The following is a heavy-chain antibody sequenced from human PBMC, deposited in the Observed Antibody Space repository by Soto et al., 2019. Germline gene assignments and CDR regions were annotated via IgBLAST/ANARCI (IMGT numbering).Heavy chain of an antibody. D-gene: IGHD4-4*01. Sequence: ASVKVSCKASGGTFSSYAISWVRQAPGQGLEWMGGIIPIFGTANYAQKFQGRVTITADESTSTAYMELSSLRSEDTAVYYCARDCGKLCPDYTTNWFDPWGQGTLVTVSS. CDR1: GGTFSSYA. V-gene: IGHV1-69*13. J-gene: IGHJ5*02. CDR2: IIPIFGTA. CDR3: ARDCGKLCPDYTTNWFDP.